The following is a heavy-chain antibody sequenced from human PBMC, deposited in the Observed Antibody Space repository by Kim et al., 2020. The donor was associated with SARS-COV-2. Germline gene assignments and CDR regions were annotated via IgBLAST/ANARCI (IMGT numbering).Heavy chain of an antibody. CDR3: ARGGYCNSTICYFYYYALDV. CDR2: IGGTSNYI. D-gene: IGHD2-2*01. CDR1: GFGFDTHS. J-gene: IGHJ6*02. V-gene: IGHV3-21*01. Sequence: GGSLRLSCAASGFGFDTHSMNWVRQAPGKGLEWVSSIGGTSNYIYYADSVKGRFTISRDNAKNSLFLQMNSLRAEDTAVYYCARGGYCNSTICYFYYYALDVWGQGTTVTVSS.